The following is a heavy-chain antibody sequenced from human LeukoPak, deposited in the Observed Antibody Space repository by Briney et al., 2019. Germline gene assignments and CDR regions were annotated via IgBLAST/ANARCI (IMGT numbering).Heavy chain of an antibody. J-gene: IGHJ3*02. CDR1: GFTFSSYA. V-gene: IGHV3-64*01. CDR2: ISSNGGST. CDR3: AREVVPAAFDI. Sequence: GGSLRLSCAASGFTFSSYAMHWVRQAPGKGLEYVSAISSNGGSTYYANSAKGRFTISRDNSKNTLYLQMGSLRAEDMAVYYCAREVVPAAFDIWGQGTMVTVSS. D-gene: IGHD2-2*01.